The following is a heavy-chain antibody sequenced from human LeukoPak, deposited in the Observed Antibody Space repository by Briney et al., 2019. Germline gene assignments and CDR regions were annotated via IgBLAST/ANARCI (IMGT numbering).Heavy chain of an antibody. D-gene: IGHD3-9*01. CDR1: GDSVSSNSAA. J-gene: IGHJ5*02. CDR2: TYYRSKWYN. CDR3: ARLTGYSSESWFDP. V-gene: IGHV6-1*01. Sequence: SQTLSLTCAISGDSVSSNSAAWNWIRQSPSSGLEWLGRTYYRSKWYNDYAVSVKSRITINPDTSKNQFSLKLSSVTAADTAVYYCARLTGYSSESWFDPWGQGTLVTVSS.